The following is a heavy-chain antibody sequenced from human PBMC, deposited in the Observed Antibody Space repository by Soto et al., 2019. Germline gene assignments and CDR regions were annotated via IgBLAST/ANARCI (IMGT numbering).Heavy chain of an antibody. J-gene: IGHJ4*02. Sequence: PGGSLRLSCAASGFTFSSYSMNWVRQAPGKGLEWVSSISSSSSYIYYADSVKGRFTISRDNAKNSLYLQMNSLRAEDTAVYYCASEFGVWLWGQGTLVTVSS. CDR3: ASEFGVWL. CDR2: ISSSSSYI. V-gene: IGHV3-21*01. D-gene: IGHD2-21*01. CDR1: GFTFSSYS.